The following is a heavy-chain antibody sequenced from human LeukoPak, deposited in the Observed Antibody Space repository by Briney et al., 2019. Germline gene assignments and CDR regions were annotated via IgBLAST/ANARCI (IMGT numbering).Heavy chain of an antibody. J-gene: IGHJ4*02. CDR3: AREGRASMVRGVIPPTSAFDY. CDR1: GFTFSSYA. V-gene: IGHV3-64*01. D-gene: IGHD3-10*01. Sequence: PGGSLRLSCAASGFTFSSYAMHWVRQAPGKGLEYVSAISSNGGSTYYANSVKGRFTISRDNPKNTLYLQMGSLRAEDMAVYYCAREGRASMVRGVIPPTSAFDYWGQGTLVTVSS. CDR2: ISSNGGST.